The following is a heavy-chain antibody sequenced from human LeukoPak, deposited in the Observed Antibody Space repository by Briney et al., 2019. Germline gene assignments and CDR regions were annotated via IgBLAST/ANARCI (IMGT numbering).Heavy chain of an antibody. J-gene: IGHJ4*02. Sequence: PSETLSLTCAVYGGSFSGYYWSWIRQPPGKGLEWIGEINHSGSTNYNPSLKSRVTISVDTSKNQFSLKLSSVTAADTAVYYCARLVPAANDYWGQGTLVTVSS. CDR2: INHSGST. CDR1: GGSFSGYY. CDR3: ARLVPAANDY. V-gene: IGHV4-34*01. D-gene: IGHD2-2*01.